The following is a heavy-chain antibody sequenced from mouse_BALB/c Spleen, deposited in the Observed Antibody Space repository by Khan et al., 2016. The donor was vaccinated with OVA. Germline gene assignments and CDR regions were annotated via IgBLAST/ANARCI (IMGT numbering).Heavy chain of an antibody. CDR2: VNPNTDNI. Sequence: IQLVRSGPDLVKPGASVKISCKASGYSFTLYYMSWVKQSHGKSLEWIGRVNPNTDNINYNQEFKGKAILTVDKSSNTAYMELRSLTSEDSAVYFCARGYDFFASWGQGTLVTVSA. V-gene: IGHV1-26*01. CDR1: GYSFTLYY. CDR3: ARGYDFFAS. D-gene: IGHD2-14*01. J-gene: IGHJ3*01.